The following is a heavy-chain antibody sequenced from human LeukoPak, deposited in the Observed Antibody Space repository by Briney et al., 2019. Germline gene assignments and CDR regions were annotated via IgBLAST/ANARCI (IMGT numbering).Heavy chain of an antibody. V-gene: IGHV4-34*01. D-gene: IGHD3-10*01. CDR2: INHSGGT. Sequence: PSETLSLTCAVYGGSFSVYYWSWIRQPPGKGLEWIGEINHSGGTNYNPSLKSRVTISVDTSKNQFSLKLSSVTAADTAVYYCARNYVVVRGVIDLWGQGTLVTVSS. CDR1: GGSFSVYY. CDR3: ARNYVVVRGVIDL. J-gene: IGHJ4*02.